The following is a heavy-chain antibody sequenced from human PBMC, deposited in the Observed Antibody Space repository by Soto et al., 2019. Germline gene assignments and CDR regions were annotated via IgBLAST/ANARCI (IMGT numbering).Heavy chain of an antibody. CDR2: INPSGGST. V-gene: IGHV1-46*03. Sequence: GASAEVCWEASGYRFTSYYMPWVRQATGQGLEWMGIINPSGGSTSYAQKFQGRVTMTRDTSTSTVYMELSSLRSEDTAVYYCARVRLGYSSSWYGSPNAFAIWGQRTMVTVPS. J-gene: IGHJ3*02. CDR1: GYRFTSYY. D-gene: IGHD6-13*01. CDR3: ARVRLGYSSSWYGSPNAFAI.